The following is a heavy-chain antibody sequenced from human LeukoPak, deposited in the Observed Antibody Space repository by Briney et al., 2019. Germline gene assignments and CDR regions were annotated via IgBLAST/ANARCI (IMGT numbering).Heavy chain of an antibody. CDR1: VGTFSSYT. Sequence: SVKVSCKASVGTFSSYTISWVRQAPGQGLEWMGRIIPILGIANYAQKFQGRVTITADKSTSTAYMELSSLRSEDTAVYYCARDRPLAVAGDRWGQGTLVTVSS. CDR3: ARDRPLAVAGDR. D-gene: IGHD6-19*01. V-gene: IGHV1-69*04. CDR2: IIPILGIA. J-gene: IGHJ4*02.